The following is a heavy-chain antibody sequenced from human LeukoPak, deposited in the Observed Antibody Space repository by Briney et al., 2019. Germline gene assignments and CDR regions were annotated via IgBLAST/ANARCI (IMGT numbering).Heavy chain of an antibody. V-gene: IGHV3-9*01. CDR1: GFTFEDHV. Sequence: GGSLRLSCAASGFTFEDHVMHWVRQAPGKGLEGGSSISWRGDRMGYADAVKGRFTISRDHAKNSLFLQMNSLRVEDTALYYCAKDLGGSATTVWGQGTLVTVSS. CDR3: AKDLGGSATTV. D-gene: IGHD2-2*01. J-gene: IGHJ4*02. CDR2: ISWRGDRM.